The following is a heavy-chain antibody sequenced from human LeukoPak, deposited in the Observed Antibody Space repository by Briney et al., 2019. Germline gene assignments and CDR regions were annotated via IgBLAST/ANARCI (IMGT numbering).Heavy chain of an antibody. D-gene: IGHD2-15*01. CDR1: RFTFSSYS. CDR3: ARVGGYVCSGGSCYDY. J-gene: IGHJ4*02. V-gene: IGHV3-21*01. CDR2: ISSSSSYI. Sequence: GGSLRLSCAASRFTFSSYSMNWVRQAPGKGLEWVSSISSSSSYIYYADSVKGRFTISRDNAKNSLYLQMNSLRAEDTAVYYCARVGGYVCSGGSCYDYWGQGTLVTVSS.